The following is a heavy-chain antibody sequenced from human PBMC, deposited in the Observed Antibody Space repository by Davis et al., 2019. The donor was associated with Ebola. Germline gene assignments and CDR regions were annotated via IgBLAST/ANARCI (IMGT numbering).Heavy chain of an antibody. CDR3: AIDFDKFRT. J-gene: IGHJ4*02. CDR2: ISANIGSI. V-gene: IGHV3-48*01. CDR1: GFTFSSYS. D-gene: IGHD3-22*01. Sequence: PGGSLRLSCAASGFTFSSYSMNWVSQAPGNGLEWVSYISANIGSIYNANSVRVRFTISRDNAKNTLYLQMNSLRAEDTAVYYCAIDFDKFRTWGQGTLVTVSS.